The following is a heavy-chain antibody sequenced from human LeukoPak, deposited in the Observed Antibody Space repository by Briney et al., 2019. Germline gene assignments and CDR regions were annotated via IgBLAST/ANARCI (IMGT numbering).Heavy chain of an antibody. V-gene: IGHV4-59*08. CDR3: ARQMGYYYGSGSYYKGAYYFDY. J-gene: IGHJ4*02. CDR1: GGSISSYY. Sequence: SETLSLTCTVSGGSISSYYWSWIRQPPGKGREWIGYIYYSGSTNYNPSLKSRVTISVDTSKNQFSLKLSSVTAADTAVYYCARQMGYYYGSGSYYKGAYYFDYWGQGTLVTVSS. D-gene: IGHD3-10*01. CDR2: IYYSGST.